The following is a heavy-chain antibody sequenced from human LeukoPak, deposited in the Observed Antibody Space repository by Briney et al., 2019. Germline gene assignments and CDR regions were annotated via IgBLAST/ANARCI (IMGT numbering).Heavy chain of an antibody. D-gene: IGHD6-25*01. CDR1: GFTVISSY. V-gene: IGHV3-53*01. CDR2: TYSGGST. J-gene: IGHJ4*02. Sequence: GGSLRLSCAASGFTVISSYMSWVRQAPGKGLEWVSVTYSGGSTYYADSVKGRFTISRDNSKNTLFLQMNSLRAEDTAVYYCARGRGYRPVDYWGQGTLVTVSS. CDR3: ARGRGYRPVDY.